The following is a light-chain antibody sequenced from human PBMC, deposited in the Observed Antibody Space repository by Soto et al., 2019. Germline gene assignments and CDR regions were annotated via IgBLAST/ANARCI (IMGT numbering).Light chain of an antibody. V-gene: IGKV1D-16*01. CDR1: QDINNW. J-gene: IGKJ4*01. CDR2: MAS. CDR3: QHYASYPLS. Sequence: DIQMTQSPASLSASVGDRVTITCRASQDINNWIVWYQQKPEKAPKSLIYMASRLQSGVPLRFSGSGSGTHFTLTISSLQPEDFATYYCQHYASYPLSFGGGTKVEMK.